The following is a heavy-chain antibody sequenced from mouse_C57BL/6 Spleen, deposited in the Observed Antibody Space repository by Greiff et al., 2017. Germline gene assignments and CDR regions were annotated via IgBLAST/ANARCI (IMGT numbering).Heavy chain of an antibody. J-gene: IGHJ4*01. Sequence: VKLVESGPGLVQPSQSLSITCTVSGFSLTSYGVHWVRQSPGKGLEWLGVIWSGGSTDYNAAFISRLSISKDNSKSQVFFKMNSLQADDTAIYYCARGALTGTYAMDYWGQGTSVTVSS. D-gene: IGHD4-1*01. CDR3: ARGALTGTYAMDY. V-gene: IGHV2-2*01. CDR2: IWSGGST. CDR1: GFSLTSYG.